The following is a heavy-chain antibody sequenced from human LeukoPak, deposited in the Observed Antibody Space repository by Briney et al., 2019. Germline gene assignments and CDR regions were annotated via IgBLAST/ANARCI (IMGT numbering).Heavy chain of an antibody. V-gene: IGHV3-23*01. J-gene: IGHJ4*02. CDR3: AKESYVLRFLEWPLGSPLDY. CDR1: GFTFSSYA. D-gene: IGHD3-3*01. CDR2: ISGSGGKT. Sequence: GGSLRLSCAASGFTFSSYAMNWVRQAPGKGLEWVSVISGSGGKTYYADSVKGRFTISRDNSKNTLYLQINTLRAEDTAVYYCAKESYVLRFLEWPLGSPLDYWGQGTLVTVSP.